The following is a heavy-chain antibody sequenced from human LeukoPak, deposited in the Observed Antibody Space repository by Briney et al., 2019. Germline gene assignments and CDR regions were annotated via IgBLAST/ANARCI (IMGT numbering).Heavy chain of an antibody. Sequence: GGSLRLSCAASGFTFSSYWMSWVRQAPGKGLEWVANIKQDGSEKYYVDSVKGRFTISRDNAKNSLYLQMNSLRAEDTAVYYCARAPTTYYYDSSGYYYVFTYFDYWGQGTPVTVSS. D-gene: IGHD3-22*01. CDR3: ARAPTTYYYDSSGYYYVFTYFDY. J-gene: IGHJ4*02. CDR2: IKQDGSEK. V-gene: IGHV3-7*01. CDR1: GFTFSSYW.